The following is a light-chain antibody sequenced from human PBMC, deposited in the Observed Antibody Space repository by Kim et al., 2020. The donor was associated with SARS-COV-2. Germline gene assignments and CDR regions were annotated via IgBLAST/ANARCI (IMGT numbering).Light chain of an antibody. CDR1: SRDGGGYNY. CDR3: CAYAGSYTWV. V-gene: IGLV2-11*01. CDR2: DVS. J-gene: IGLJ3*02. Sequence: GHSVSISCTGTSRDGGGYNYVSWYQQHPGKAPKLMIYDVSKRPSGVPDRFSGSKSGNTASLTISGLQAEDEADYYCCAYAGSYTWVFGGGTQLTVL.